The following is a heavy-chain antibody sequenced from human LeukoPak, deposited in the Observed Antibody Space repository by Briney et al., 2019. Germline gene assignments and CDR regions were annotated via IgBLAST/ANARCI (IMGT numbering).Heavy chain of an antibody. V-gene: IGHV3-23*01. CDR3: ARDFFPIADSTWYEIGY. CDR2: ISNSGSNT. J-gene: IGHJ4*02. Sequence: PGGSLRLSCAASGFTFSSYAMTWVRQAPGKGLEWVSFISNSGSNTYYADSVKGRFTISRDNSKNTLYLQMDSLRSEDTAVYYCARDFFPIADSTWYEIGYWGQGTLVTVSS. D-gene: IGHD2-21*01. CDR1: GFTFSSYA.